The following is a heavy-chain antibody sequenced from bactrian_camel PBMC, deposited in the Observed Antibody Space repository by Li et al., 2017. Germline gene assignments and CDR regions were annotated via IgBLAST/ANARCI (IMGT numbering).Heavy chain of an antibody. J-gene: IGHJ4*01. Sequence: VQLVESGGGSVQVEGSLNLSCVATPGYSYSTYCMAWFRQAPGKEREGVAFVDGTGNTAVAGSVKGRFAISKDDAKYTLYLQMNNLEPEDTATYYCTAAISDLPVDVVATLGHWSFSYWGRGTQVTVS. CDR3: TAAISDLPVDVVATLGHWSFSY. D-gene: IGHD1*01. CDR2: VDGTGNT. CDR1: GYSYSTYC. V-gene: IGHV3S26*01.